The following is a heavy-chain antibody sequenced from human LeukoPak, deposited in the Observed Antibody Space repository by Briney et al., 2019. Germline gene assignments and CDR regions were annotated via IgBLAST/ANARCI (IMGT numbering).Heavy chain of an antibody. CDR1: GGSISSSTYH. Sequence: SETLSLTCTVSGGSISSSTYHWGWIRQAPGKGPEWIGNIHYSGSTYYNPSLKSRVTISVDTSKNQFSLKLGSVTAADTAVYYCARAASRSNTWFDPWGQGALVTVSS. CDR3: ARAASRSNTWFDP. V-gene: IGHV4-39*01. CDR2: IHYSGST. J-gene: IGHJ5*02. D-gene: IGHD2-15*01.